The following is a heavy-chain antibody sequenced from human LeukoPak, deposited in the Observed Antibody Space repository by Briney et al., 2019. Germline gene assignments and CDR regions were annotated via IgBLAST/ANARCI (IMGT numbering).Heavy chain of an antibody. CDR3: ARQRGSVGAFEV. CDR2: THYSGHT. Sequence: SETLSLTCTVSGGSISSYYWSWIRQPPGKGLEWIAYTHYSGHTDYNPSLKSRLTISVDTTKNQFSLKLTSMTAADTAVYYCARQRGSVGAFEVWGQGTIVTVSS. D-gene: IGHD3-10*01. CDR1: GGSISSYY. J-gene: IGHJ3*01. V-gene: IGHV4-59*08.